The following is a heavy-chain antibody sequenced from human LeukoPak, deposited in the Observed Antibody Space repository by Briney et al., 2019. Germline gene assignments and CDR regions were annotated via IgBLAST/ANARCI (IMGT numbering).Heavy chain of an antibody. D-gene: IGHD2-2*01. Sequence: PSETLSLTCTVSGGSISSSSYYWGWIRQPPGKGLEWIGSIYYSGSTYYNPSLKSRVTMSVDTSKNQFSLKLSSVTAADTAVYYCARDGIRDIVVVPAARVSHAFDIWGQGTMVTVSS. CDR2: IYYSGST. CDR1: GGSISSSSYY. CDR3: ARDGIRDIVVVPAARVSHAFDI. J-gene: IGHJ3*02. V-gene: IGHV4-39*07.